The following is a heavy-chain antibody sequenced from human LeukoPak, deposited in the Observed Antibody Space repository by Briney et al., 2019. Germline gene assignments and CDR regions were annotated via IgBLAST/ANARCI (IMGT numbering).Heavy chain of an antibody. Sequence: ASVKVSCKAPGRTFPAYYMHGVRQAPGQGLEWMGWINPNSGGTNYAQKFQGRVTMTRDTSISTAYMELSRLRSDDTAVYYCARDDHWYFDIGGRGTLVTVSS. J-gene: IGHJ2*01. CDR3: ARDDHWYFDI. V-gene: IGHV1-2*02. CDR1: GRTFPAYY. CDR2: INPNSGGT.